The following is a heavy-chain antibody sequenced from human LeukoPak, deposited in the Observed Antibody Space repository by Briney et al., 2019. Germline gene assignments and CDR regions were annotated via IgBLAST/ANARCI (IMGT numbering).Heavy chain of an antibody. CDR1: GGSISTYY. Sequence: KTSETLSLTCTVSGGSISTYYWTWIRQPPGKGLEWMGYIYYSGSTNYNPSLKGRLTISVDTSKNQFSLKLNSVIAADTAVYYCARGARRDGYNFDYWGQGTLVTVSS. V-gene: IGHV4-59*01. D-gene: IGHD5-24*01. CDR3: ARGARRDGYNFDY. CDR2: IYYSGST. J-gene: IGHJ4*02.